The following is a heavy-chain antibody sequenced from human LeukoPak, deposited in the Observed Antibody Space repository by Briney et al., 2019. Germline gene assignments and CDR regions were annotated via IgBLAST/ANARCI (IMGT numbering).Heavy chain of an antibody. CDR3: ARDLARYYGSGSHSDYFDF. D-gene: IGHD3-10*01. J-gene: IGHJ4*02. CDR1: GGSISSYY. Sequence: SETLSLTCTVSGGSISSYYWSWIRQPAGKGLEWIGRIYTSGSTNYNPSLKSRVTMSVDTSKNQFSLKLSSVAAADTAVYYCARDLARYYGSGSHSDYFDFWGQGTLVTVSS. CDR2: IYTSGST. V-gene: IGHV4-4*07.